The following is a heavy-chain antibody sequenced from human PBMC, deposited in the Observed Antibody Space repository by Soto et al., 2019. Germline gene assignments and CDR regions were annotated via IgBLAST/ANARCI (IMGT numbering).Heavy chain of an antibody. CDR3: ERGRVAVAGPDAFDI. D-gene: IGHD6-19*01. CDR2: ISYDGSNK. V-gene: IGHV3-30-3*01. J-gene: IGHJ3*02. Sequence: GGSLRLSCAASGFTFSSYAMHWVRQAPGKGLEWVAVISYDGSNKYYADSVKGRFTISRDNSKNTLYLQMNSLRAEDTAVYYCERGRVAVAGPDAFDIWGQGTMVTV. CDR1: GFTFSSYA.